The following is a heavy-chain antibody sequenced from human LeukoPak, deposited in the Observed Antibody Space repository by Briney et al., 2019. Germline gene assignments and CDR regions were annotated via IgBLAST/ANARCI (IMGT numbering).Heavy chain of an antibody. CDR2: IYTSGIT. D-gene: IGHD3-9*01. J-gene: IGHJ4*02. CDR1: GGSISSGSYY. CDR3: AKDNAGYDILTGYLNYYFDY. Sequence: PSQTLSLTCTVSGGSISSGSYYWSWSRQPAGKGLEWIGRIYTSGITNYNPSLRSRVTRSVDTSNDQFSLKLSSVTAADTAVYYCAKDNAGYDILTGYLNYYFDYWGQGTLVTVSS. V-gene: IGHV4-61*02.